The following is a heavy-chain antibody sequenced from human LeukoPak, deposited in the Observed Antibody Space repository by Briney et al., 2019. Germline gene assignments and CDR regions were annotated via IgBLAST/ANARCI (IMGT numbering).Heavy chain of an antibody. J-gene: IGHJ6*02. V-gene: IGHV3-53*01. D-gene: IGHD5-18*01. CDR3: ASRLHTAMVVGYYGMDV. CDR2: IYSGGST. Sequence: PGGSLRLSCAASGFTVSSNYMSWVRQAPGKGLEWVSVIYSGGSTYYADSVKGRFTISRDNSKNTLYLQMNSLRAEDTAVYYCASRLHTAMVVGYYGMDVWGQGTTVTVPS. CDR1: GFTVSSNY.